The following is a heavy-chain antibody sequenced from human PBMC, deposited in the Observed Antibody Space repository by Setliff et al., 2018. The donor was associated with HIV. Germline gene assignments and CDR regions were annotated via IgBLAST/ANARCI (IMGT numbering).Heavy chain of an antibody. D-gene: IGHD2-2*01. Sequence: SETLSLTCAVSGYSISSGNYWSWIRQPAGKGLEWIGRIYTSGPRYNPSLENRVTISVDTSKSQFFLMLSSVTAADTAVYYCARASSDIPGVDSNHFDDWGQGTLVTAPQ. CDR2: IYTSGP. V-gene: IGHV4-61*02. J-gene: IGHJ4*02. CDR1: GYSISSGNY. CDR3: ARASSDIPGVDSNHFDD.